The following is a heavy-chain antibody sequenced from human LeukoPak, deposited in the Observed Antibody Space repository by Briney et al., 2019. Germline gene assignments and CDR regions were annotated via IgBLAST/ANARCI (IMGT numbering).Heavy chain of an antibody. V-gene: IGHV1-69*05. Sequence: GASVKVSCKASGGTFSSYAISWVRQAPGQGLEWMGGIIPIFGTANYAQKFQGRVTITTDESTSTAYMELSSLRSEDTAVYYCARDVKGMRGGYYYYMDVWGKGTTVTVSS. CDR1: GGTFSSYA. CDR2: IIPIFGTA. J-gene: IGHJ6*03. CDR3: ARDVKGMRGGYYYYMDV.